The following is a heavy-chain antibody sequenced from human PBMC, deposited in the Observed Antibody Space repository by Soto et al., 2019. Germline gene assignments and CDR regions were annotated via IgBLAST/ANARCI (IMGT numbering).Heavy chain of an antibody. D-gene: IGHD6-13*01. J-gene: IGHJ4*02. Sequence: QITLKESGPTLVKPTQTLTLTCTFSGFSLTTIGVGVAWIRQPPGKALEWLTHIYWNDDKRYSPSLKSRLTITKDTSKNQVVLTMTNMDPVDTATYYCAHRHPNSWYYRGVWWNYWGQGALVTVSS. V-gene: IGHV2-5*01. CDR2: IYWNDDK. CDR1: GFSLTTIGVG. CDR3: AHRHPNSWYYRGVWWNY.